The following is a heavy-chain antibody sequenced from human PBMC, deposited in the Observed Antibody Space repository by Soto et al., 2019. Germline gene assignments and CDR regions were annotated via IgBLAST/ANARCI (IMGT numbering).Heavy chain of an antibody. Sequence: SETLSLTCSVSGDSMSSSSYYWGWIRQPPGKGLEWIGSIYYSGSTYYNPSLKSRVTISVDTSKNQFSLKLSSVTAADTAVYYCARHHPSYYDILTGQPRVGFDYWGQGTLVTVSS. J-gene: IGHJ4*02. CDR1: GDSMSSSSYY. CDR2: IYYSGST. D-gene: IGHD3-9*01. CDR3: ARHHPSYYDILTGQPRVGFDY. V-gene: IGHV4-39*01.